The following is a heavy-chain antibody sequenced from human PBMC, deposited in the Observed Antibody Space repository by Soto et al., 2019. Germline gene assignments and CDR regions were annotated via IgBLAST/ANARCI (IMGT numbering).Heavy chain of an antibody. CDR2: FYSSGSI. V-gene: IGHV4-31*08. D-gene: IGHD3-10*01. CDR3: TRAERFPRSWFDP. J-gene: IGHJ5*02. Sequence: TLSLTCFVSGYFIGAGGYYWSWIRHHPGKGLEWIGSFYSSGSIIYNPSLRSRVSISGDMSTNQFSLKMTSVTAADTAMYFCTRAERFPRSWFDPWGQGTQVTVSS. CDR1: GYFIGAGGYY.